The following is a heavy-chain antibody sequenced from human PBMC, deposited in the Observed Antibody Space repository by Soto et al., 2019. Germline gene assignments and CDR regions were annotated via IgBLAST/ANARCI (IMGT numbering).Heavy chain of an antibody. Sequence: QVQLQQWGAGLLKPSETLTLTCAVYGGSFSGYYWSWIRQPPGKGLEWIGEINHSGSTNYNPSLKSRVTISEDTSKNQFSLKLSSVTAADTAVYYCARGLYYYGSGSEFDYWGQGTLVTVSS. CDR2: INHSGST. CDR1: GGSFSGYY. CDR3: ARGLYYYGSGSEFDY. J-gene: IGHJ4*02. D-gene: IGHD3-10*01. V-gene: IGHV4-34*01.